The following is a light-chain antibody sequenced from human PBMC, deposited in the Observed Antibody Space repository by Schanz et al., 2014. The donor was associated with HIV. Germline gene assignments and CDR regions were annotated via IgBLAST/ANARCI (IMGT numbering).Light chain of an antibody. V-gene: IGKV1-12*01. CDR1: QAISSW. CDR2: AAS. Sequence: DIQMTQSPSSLSASAGDRVTITCRASQAISSWLAWYQQKPGRAPRLLIYAASSRQSGVPSRFSGSGSGPDFTLTISSLQPEDFATYYCQQLNSYLGTFGPGTKVDIK. CDR3: QQLNSYLGT. J-gene: IGKJ3*01.